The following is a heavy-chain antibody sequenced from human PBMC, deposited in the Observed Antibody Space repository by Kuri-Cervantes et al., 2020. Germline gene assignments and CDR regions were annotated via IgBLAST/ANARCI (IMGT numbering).Heavy chain of an antibody. CDR3: AREGKYSSSWYVWFDP. V-gene: IGHV3-21*01. CDR2: ISSSSSYI. CDR1: GFTFSSYS. J-gene: IGHJ5*02. D-gene: IGHD6-13*01. Sequence: GGSLRLSCAASGFTFSSYSMNWVRQAPGKGLEWVSSISSSSSYIYYADSVKGRFTISRDNAKNSLYLQMNSLRAEDTAVYYCAREGKYSSSWYVWFDPWGQGTLVTVSS.